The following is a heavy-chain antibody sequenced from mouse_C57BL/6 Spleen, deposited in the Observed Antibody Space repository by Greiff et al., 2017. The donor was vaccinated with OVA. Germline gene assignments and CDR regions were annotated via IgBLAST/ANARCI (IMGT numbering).Heavy chain of an antibody. CDR1: GFNIKDDD. V-gene: IGHV14-4*01. D-gene: IGHD2-2*01. J-gene: IGHJ2*01. CDR2: IDPENGDT. CDR3: TTGLTGY. Sequence: VQLKQSGAELVRPGASVKLSCTASGFNIKDDDMHWVKQRPEQGLEWIGWIDPENGDTEYASKFQGKATITADTSSNTAYLQLSSLTSEDTAVYYCTTGLTGYWGQGTTLTVSS.